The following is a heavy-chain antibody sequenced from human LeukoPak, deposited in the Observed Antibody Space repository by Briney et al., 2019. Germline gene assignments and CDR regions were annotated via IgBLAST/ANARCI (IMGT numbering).Heavy chain of an antibody. V-gene: IGHV1-3*01. J-gene: IGHJ6*02. Sequence: GASVKVSCKASGGTFSSYAISWVRQAPGQGLEWMGWINAGNGNTKYSRKFQGRVTITRDTSASTAYMELSSLRSEDTAVYYCARMGALEYSSSSGYYGMDVWGQGTTVTVSS. CDR2: INAGNGNT. D-gene: IGHD6-6*01. CDR3: ARMGALEYSSSSGYYGMDV. CDR1: GGTFSSYA.